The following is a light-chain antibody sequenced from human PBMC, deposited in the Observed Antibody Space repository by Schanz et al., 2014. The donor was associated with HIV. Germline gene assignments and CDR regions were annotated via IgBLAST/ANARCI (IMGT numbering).Light chain of an antibody. J-gene: IGLJ3*02. Sequence: QSVLTQPPSMSGAPGQRVTISCTGGSSNIGAGYDVHWYQQLPRTAPKLLIYGNSNRPSGVPDRFSGSKSGNTASLTISGLQPEDEADYYCCTYAGTITHWLFGGGTKLTVL. CDR1: SSNIGAGYD. V-gene: IGLV1-40*01. CDR3: CTYAGTITHWL. CDR2: GNS.